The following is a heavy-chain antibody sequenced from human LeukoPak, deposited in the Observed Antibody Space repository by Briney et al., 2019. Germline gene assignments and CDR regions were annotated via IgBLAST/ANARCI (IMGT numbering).Heavy chain of an antibody. CDR3: ARDGGDILTGSLLFDY. Sequence: PGGSLRLSCAASGFTFSSYAMSWVRQAPGKGLEWVSVISTSGGTTYYADSVKGRFAISRDNSKNTLYLQMNSLRAEDTAVYYCARDGGDILTGSLLFDYWGQGTLVTVSS. CDR2: ISTSGGTT. V-gene: IGHV3-23*01. D-gene: IGHD3-9*01. CDR1: GFTFSSYA. J-gene: IGHJ4*02.